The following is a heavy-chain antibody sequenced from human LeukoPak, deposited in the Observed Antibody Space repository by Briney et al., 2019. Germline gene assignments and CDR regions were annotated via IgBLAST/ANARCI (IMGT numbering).Heavy chain of an antibody. CDR3: ARDPNPDYYDSSGYYGLDDY. Sequence: ASVKVSCEASGYTFTGYYMHWVRQAPGQGLEWMGWINPNSGGTNYAQKFQGRVTMTRDTSISTAYMELSRLRSDDTAVYYCARDPNPDYYDSSGYYGLDDYWGQGTLVTVSS. J-gene: IGHJ4*02. D-gene: IGHD3-22*01. CDR2: INPNSGGT. CDR1: GYTFTGYY. V-gene: IGHV1-2*02.